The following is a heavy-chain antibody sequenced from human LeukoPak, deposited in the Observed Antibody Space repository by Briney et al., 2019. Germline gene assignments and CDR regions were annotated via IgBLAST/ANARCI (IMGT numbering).Heavy chain of an antibody. J-gene: IGHJ2*01. D-gene: IGHD4/OR15-4a*01. CDR1: GGSISSYY. Sequence: PSETLSLTCTVSGGSISSYYWSWIRQPPGKGLEWIGYIYYSGSTNYNPSLKSRVTISVDTSKNQFSMKLSSVTAADTAVYYCARDSASSLYWYFDLWGRGTLVTVSS. CDR3: ARDSASSLYWYFDL. CDR2: IYYSGST. V-gene: IGHV4-59*01.